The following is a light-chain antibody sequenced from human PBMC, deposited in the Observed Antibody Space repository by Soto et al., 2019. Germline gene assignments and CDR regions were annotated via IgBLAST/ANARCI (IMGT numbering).Light chain of an antibody. CDR1: SSDVGGYNY. J-gene: IGLJ1*01. Sequence: QSALTQPASVSGSPGQSITISCTGTSSDVGGYNYVSWYQQHPGKAPKLMIYDVSNRPSGVSNRFSGSKSGNTASLTISGFQVEDEADYYCSSYTSSSTLLYVFGTGTKLTVL. CDR2: DVS. V-gene: IGLV2-14*01. CDR3: SSYTSSSTLLYV.